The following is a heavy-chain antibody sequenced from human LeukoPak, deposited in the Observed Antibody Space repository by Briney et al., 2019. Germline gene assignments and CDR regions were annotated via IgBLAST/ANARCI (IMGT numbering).Heavy chain of an antibody. Sequence: SETLSLTCTVSGGSISSGGYYWTWIRQHPGKGLEWIGYIYYSENTYYNPSLKSRVTISVDTSKNQFSLNLTSVTAADTAVYYCARYCSSTNCRWFDPWGQGTLVTVSS. V-gene: IGHV4-31*03. D-gene: IGHD2-2*01. CDR3: ARYCSSTNCRWFDP. J-gene: IGHJ5*02. CDR1: GGSISSGGYY. CDR2: IYYSENT.